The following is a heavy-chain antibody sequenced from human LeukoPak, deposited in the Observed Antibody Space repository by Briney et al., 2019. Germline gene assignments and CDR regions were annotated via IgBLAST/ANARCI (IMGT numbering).Heavy chain of an antibody. V-gene: IGHV1-2*02. CDR2: INPNSGGT. Sequence: ASVKVSCKASGYTFTGYYMHWVRQAPGQGLEWMGWINPNSGGTNYARKFQGRVTMTRDTSISTAYMELSRLRSDDTAVYYCARVCLPGDYYYGMDVWGQGTTVTVSS. CDR1: GYTFTGYY. D-gene: IGHD3-10*01. CDR3: ARVCLPGDYYYGMDV. J-gene: IGHJ6*02.